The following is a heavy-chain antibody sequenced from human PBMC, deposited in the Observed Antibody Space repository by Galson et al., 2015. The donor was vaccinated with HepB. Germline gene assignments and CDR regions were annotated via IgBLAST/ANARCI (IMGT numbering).Heavy chain of an antibody. J-gene: IGHJ5*01. CDR3: AHRPGYSSRWDQGAWDWFDS. CDR2: IYWDDDK. CDR1: GFSLSTTGVG. V-gene: IGHV2-5*02. D-gene: IGHD6-13*01. Sequence: PALVKPTQTLTLTCTFSGFSLSTTGVGVGWIRQPPGKALEWLALIYWDDDKRYTSSLKNRLTITKDPSKNQVVLSITNMDPVDTATYYCAHRPGYSSRWDQGAWDWFDSWGQGTLVTVSS.